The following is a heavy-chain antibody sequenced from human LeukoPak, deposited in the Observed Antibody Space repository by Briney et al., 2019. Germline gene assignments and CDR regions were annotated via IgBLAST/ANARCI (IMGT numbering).Heavy chain of an antibody. CDR3: ARDGIGLWFGELAGNFDY. CDR1: GFTFGTYS. J-gene: IGHJ4*02. CDR2: ISSSSSYI. Sequence: GRSLRLSCAASGFTFGTYSMNWVRQAPGKGLEWVSSISSSSSYIYYADSVKGRFTISRDNAKNSLYLQINSLRAEDTAVYYCARDGIGLWFGELAGNFDYWGQGTLVTVSS. D-gene: IGHD3-10*01. V-gene: IGHV3-21*01.